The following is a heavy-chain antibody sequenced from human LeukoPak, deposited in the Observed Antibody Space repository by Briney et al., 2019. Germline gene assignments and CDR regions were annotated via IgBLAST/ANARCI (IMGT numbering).Heavy chain of an antibody. CDR1: GFTFSSYS. CDR2: ISSSSSTI. Sequence: PGGSLRLSCAASGFTFSSYSMNWVRQAPGKGLEWVSYISSSSSTIYYADSVKGRFTISRDNAKNSLYLQMNSLRAEDTAVYYCARGTHYYDSSGYYYGDYWGQGTLVTVSP. D-gene: IGHD3-22*01. V-gene: IGHV3-48*01. J-gene: IGHJ4*02. CDR3: ARGTHYYDSSGYYYGDY.